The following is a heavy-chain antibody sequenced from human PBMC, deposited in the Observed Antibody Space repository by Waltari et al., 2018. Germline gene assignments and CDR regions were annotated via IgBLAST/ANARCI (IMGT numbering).Heavy chain of an antibody. CDR2: KKQDGSEK. CDR3: ASRGYSYGYFDY. D-gene: IGHD5-18*01. V-gene: IGHV3-7*03. CDR1: GFTFSSYW. J-gene: IGHJ4*02. Sequence: EVQLVESGGGLVQPGGSLRLSCAASGFTFSSYWMSWVRQAPGKGLGWVANKKQDGSEKDYVDAVKGRFTISRDNAKNSLYLQMNSLRAEDTAVYYCASRGYSYGYFDYWGQGTLVTVSS.